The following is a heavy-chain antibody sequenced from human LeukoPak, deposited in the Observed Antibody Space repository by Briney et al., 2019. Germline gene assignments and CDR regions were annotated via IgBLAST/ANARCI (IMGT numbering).Heavy chain of an antibody. D-gene: IGHD1-14*01. J-gene: IGHJ4*02. Sequence: PGGSLRLSCAASGFTVITIDMTWVRQAPGKGLEWVSVLYSDGNTKYADSVQGRFTISRDNSKNTLYLEMNSLSPDDAAVYYCARGVEPLAANTLAYWGQATLVTVSS. V-gene: IGHV3-53*01. CDR3: ARGVEPLAANTLAY. CDR2: LYSDGNT. CDR1: GFTVITID.